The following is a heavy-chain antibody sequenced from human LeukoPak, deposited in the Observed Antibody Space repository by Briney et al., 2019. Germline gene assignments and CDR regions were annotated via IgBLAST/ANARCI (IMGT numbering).Heavy chain of an antibody. Sequence: GGSLRLSCAASGFTFTTYWMHWVRQAPGKGLVWVSHINSDGSITSYADSVEGRFTISRDNAKNTLYLQMNSPRAEDTAVYYCARDLTLYYYDSNDAFDIWGQGTMVTVSS. CDR3: ARDLTLYYYDSNDAFDI. D-gene: IGHD3-22*01. J-gene: IGHJ3*02. V-gene: IGHV3-74*01. CDR2: INSDGSIT. CDR1: GFTFTTYW.